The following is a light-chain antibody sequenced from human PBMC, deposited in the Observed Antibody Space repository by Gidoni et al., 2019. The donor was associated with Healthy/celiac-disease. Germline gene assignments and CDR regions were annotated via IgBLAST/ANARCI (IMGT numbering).Light chain of an antibody. J-gene: IGKJ1*01. CDR2: AAS. Sequence: DIQMTQSPSSLSASVGDRVTITCRASQSITNYLNWYQQKPGKAPNLLIYAASSLQSGVPSRFSGSGSGTDFTLTISSLQPEDFATYYCQQSYSTSWTFGQXTKVEIK. V-gene: IGKV1-39*01. CDR3: QQSYSTSWT. CDR1: QSITNY.